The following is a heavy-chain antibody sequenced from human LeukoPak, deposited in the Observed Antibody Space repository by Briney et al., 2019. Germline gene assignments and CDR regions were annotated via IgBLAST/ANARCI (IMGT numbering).Heavy chain of an antibody. J-gene: IGHJ4*02. D-gene: IGHD1-26*01. CDR2: INYSGRT. V-gene: IGHV4-39*07. Sequence: PSETLSLTCAVSDDSISNNRYFWAWIRQPPGKGPEWIGSINYSGRTYYNPSLKSRLTMSVDTAKRQFSLRLTSVTAADTALYYCARDIDDVGALLDFWGQGTLVTVSS. CDR1: DDSISNNRYF. CDR3: ARDIDDVGALLDF.